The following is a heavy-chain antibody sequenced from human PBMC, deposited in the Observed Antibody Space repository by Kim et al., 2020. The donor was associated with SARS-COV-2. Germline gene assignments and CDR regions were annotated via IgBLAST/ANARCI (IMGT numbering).Heavy chain of an antibody. D-gene: IGHD1-26*01. CDR1: GFTFSSYW. Sequence: GGSLRLSCAASGFTFSSYWMHWVRQAPGKGLVWVSRINSDGSSTSYADSVKGRFTISRDNAKNTLYLQMNSLRAEDTAVYYCARDGPGGWELLNHYYYYYYGMDVWGQGTTVTVSS. J-gene: IGHJ6*02. CDR3: ARDGPGGWELLNHYYYYYYGMDV. CDR2: INSDGSST. V-gene: IGHV3-74*01.